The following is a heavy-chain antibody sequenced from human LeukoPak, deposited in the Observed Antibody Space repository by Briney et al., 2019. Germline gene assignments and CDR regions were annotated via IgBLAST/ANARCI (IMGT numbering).Heavy chain of an antibody. V-gene: IGHV3-7*03. CDR3: ARRNAMDV. J-gene: IGHJ6*02. CDR2: INRDGSER. CDR1: GFTFSNYW. Sequence: GGSPRLSCAASGFTFSNYWMTWVRQAPGKGLEWVANINRDGSERYYVDSVKGRFTISRDDAKSSLYLQMNSLRAEDTAVYYCARRNAMDVRGQGTTVIVFS.